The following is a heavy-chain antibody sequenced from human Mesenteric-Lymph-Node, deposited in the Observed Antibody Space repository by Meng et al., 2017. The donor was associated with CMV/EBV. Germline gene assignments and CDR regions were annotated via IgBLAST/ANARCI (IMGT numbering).Heavy chain of an antibody. CDR3: AKKDEDSNYGSGSYNYYYYGMDV. CDR1: GFMFDDSG. Sequence: GESLKISCAASGFMFDDSGMSWVRQAPGKGLEWVSGIHWNGGSTGYADSVKGRFTISRDNSKNTLYLQMNSLRAEDTAVYYCAKKDEDSNYGSGSYNYYYYGMDVWGQGTTVTVSS. V-gene: IGHV3-20*04. J-gene: IGHJ6*02. CDR2: IHWNGGST. D-gene: IGHD3-10*01.